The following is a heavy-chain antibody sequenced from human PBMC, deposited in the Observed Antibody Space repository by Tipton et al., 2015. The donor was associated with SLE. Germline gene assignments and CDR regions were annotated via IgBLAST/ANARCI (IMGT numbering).Heavy chain of an antibody. D-gene: IGHD2-15*01. Sequence: LRLSCTVSGGSISSSSYYWGWIRQPPGKGLEWIGTAYYSGTTYYNPSLKSQVTISVDASKDQFSRKLSSLTAADTAVYFCARHGTKGYCSGGSCSPGAWFDHWGQGTLVSVSS. CDR1: GGSISSSSYY. J-gene: IGHJ5*02. V-gene: IGHV4-39*07. CDR3: ARHGTKGYCSGGSCSPGAWFDH. CDR2: AYYSGTT.